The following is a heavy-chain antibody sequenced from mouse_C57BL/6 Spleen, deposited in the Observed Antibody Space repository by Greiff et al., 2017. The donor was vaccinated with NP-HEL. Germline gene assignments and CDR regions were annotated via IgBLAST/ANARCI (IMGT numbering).Heavy chain of an antibody. D-gene: IGHD4-1*01. J-gene: IGHJ4*01. Sequence: EVKLVESGGGLVKPGGSLKLSCAASGFTFSSYAMSWVRQTPEKRLEWVATISDGGSYTYYPDNVKGRFTISRDNAKNNLYLQMSHLKSEDTAMYYCARWDGRFAMDYWGQGTSVTVSS. CDR2: ISDGGSYT. CDR3: ARWDGRFAMDY. CDR1: GFTFSSYA. V-gene: IGHV5-4*03.